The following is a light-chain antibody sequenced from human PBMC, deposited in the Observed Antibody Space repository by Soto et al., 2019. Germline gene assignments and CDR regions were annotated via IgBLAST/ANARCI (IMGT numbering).Light chain of an antibody. V-gene: IGLV2-11*01. CDR2: DVS. CDR1: SSDVGGYNH. J-gene: IGLJ2*01. CDR3: CSYAGSYTLV. Sequence: QSALTQPRSVSGSPGQSVTISCTGTSSDVGGYNHVSWYQHHPGKVPKLMIFDVSKRPSGVPDRFSGSKSGNTASLTISGLQAEDEADYYCCSYAGSYTLVFGGGTKLTV.